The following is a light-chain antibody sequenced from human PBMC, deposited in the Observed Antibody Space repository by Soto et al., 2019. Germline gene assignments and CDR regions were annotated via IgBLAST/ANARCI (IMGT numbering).Light chain of an antibody. Sequence: QSALTQPASVSGSPGQSITISCTGTSSDISAYNYVSWYQQHPDKAPKLMIYEVSNRPSGVSKRFSGSKSGNTASLTISGLQAEDEADYYCSSYTSTSTLVLFGTGTKVTVL. V-gene: IGLV2-14*01. CDR3: SSYTSTSTLVL. J-gene: IGLJ1*01. CDR2: EVS. CDR1: SSDISAYNY.